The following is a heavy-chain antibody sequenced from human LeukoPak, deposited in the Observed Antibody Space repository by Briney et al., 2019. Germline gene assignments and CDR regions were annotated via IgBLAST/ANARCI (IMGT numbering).Heavy chain of an antibody. CDR2: ISLSGLT. CDR1: GGSISSTNW. J-gene: IGHJ4*02. D-gene: IGHD1-26*01. V-gene: IGHV4-4*02. Sequence: PSGTLSLTCGVSGGSISSTNWWSWVRQPPGQRLEWIGEISLSGLTNYNPSLKSRVTMSLDKSKNHLSLNLTSVTAADTAVYYCSRESGAFSPFGYWGQGTLVTVSS. CDR3: SRESGAFSPFGY.